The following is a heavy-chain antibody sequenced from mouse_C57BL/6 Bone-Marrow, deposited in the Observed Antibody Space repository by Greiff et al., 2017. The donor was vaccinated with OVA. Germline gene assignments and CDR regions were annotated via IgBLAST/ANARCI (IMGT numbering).Heavy chain of an antibody. J-gene: IGHJ4*01. CDR2: ISYSGST. Sequence: EVKLVESGPGLAKPSQTLSLTCSVTGYSITSDYWNWIRKFPGNKLEYMGYISYSGSTYYNPSLKSRISITRDTSKNQYYLQLNSVTTEDTATYYCARSPDWARYAMDYWGQGTSVTVSS. CDR1: GYSITSDY. V-gene: IGHV3-8*01. D-gene: IGHD4-1*01. CDR3: ARSPDWARYAMDY.